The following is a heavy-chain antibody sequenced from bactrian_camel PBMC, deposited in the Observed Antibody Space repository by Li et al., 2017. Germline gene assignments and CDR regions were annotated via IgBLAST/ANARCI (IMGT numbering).Heavy chain of an antibody. CDR1: VYTDSRGYC. CDR2: FYTDDVST. D-gene: IGHD5*01. CDR3: AATRGPLLVRWVLDEGRYTT. J-gene: IGHJ6*01. V-gene: IGHV3S68*01. Sequence: QVQLVESGGGSVQAGGSLKLSCAASVYTDSRGYCVIWFRKTPGNEREGIATFYTDDVSTMYADSVKGRFTVSQDYFNNTLYLQMDNLQPEDTATYFCAATRGPLLVRWVLDEGRYTTWGQGTQVTVS.